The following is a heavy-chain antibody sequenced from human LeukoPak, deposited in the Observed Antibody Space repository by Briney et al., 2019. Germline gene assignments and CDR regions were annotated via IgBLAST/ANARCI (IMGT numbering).Heavy chain of an antibody. J-gene: IGHJ6*02. V-gene: IGHV1-46*01. Sequence: ASVKVSCKASGYTFTSYYMHWVRQAPGQGLEWMGIINPSGGSTSYAQKFQGRVTMTRDTSTSTVYMELSSLRSEDTAVYYCARDWQYQRSYYYYGMDVWGQGTTVTVPS. CDR2: INPSGGST. CDR1: GYTFTSYY. CDR3: ARDWQYQRSYYYYGMDV. D-gene: IGHD2-2*01.